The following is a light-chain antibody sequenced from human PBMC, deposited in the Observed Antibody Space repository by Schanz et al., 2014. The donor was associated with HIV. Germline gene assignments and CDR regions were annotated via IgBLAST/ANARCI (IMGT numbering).Light chain of an antibody. J-gene: IGKJ4*01. CDR2: KAS. CDR1: QSISTW. V-gene: IGKV1-5*03. CDR3: QQYDNWPLT. Sequence: DIQMTQSPSTLSASVGDRVTITCRASQSISTWLAWYQQRPGKAPKLLIYKASNLESGVPSRFSGSGSGTDFTLTISSLQSEDFAVYYCQQYDNWPLTFGGGTKVEIK.